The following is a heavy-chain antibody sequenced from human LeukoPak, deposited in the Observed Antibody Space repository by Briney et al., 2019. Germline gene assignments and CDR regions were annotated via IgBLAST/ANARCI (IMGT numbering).Heavy chain of an antibody. D-gene: IGHD3-10*01. CDR1: GFTFSFYG. V-gene: IGHV3-30*02. CDR2: IQNDGSFT. Sequence: PGESLRLSCATSGFTFSFYGMHWVRQAPGKGLEWVAFIQNDGSFTFYADSVQGRFSISRDNSKNTLFLQMNSLRAEDTAVYYCAKDRVLEAPPRSLCDYWGQGTLVTVSS. CDR3: AKDRVLEAPPRSLCDY. J-gene: IGHJ4*02.